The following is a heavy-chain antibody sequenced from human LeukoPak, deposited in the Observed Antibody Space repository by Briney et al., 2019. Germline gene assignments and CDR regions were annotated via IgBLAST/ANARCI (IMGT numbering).Heavy chain of an antibody. CDR1: GFTFRSYG. V-gene: IGHV3-23*01. Sequence: GTLRLSCAASGFTFRSYGMRWVRQAPGKGLEWVSAISGGGTSTYYADSVKGRFTISGDTSKNTLYLQMNSLRVEDTAVYYCANEYFDYWGQGTLVTVSP. CDR2: ISGGGTST. J-gene: IGHJ4*02. CDR3: ANEYFDY.